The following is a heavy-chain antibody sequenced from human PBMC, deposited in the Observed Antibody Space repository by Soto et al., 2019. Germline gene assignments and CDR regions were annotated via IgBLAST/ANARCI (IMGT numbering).Heavy chain of an antibody. CDR1: GFTFSSYD. J-gene: IGHJ6*02. CDR2: ISSTGDTV. CDR3: AREGFYAMDV. Sequence: PGWSLRLSCTVSGFTFSSYDMYWVRQAPGKGLELISYISSTGDTVYYADSVKGRFTISRDNARNSLSVEMNSLRVEDTGVYYGAREGFYAMDVWGQGTTVTVSS. V-gene: IGHV3-48*03.